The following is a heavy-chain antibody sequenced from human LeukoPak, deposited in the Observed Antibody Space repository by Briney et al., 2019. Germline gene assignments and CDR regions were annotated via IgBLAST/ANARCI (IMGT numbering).Heavy chain of an antibody. J-gene: IGHJ4*02. CDR1: GFTFSSYA. CDR2: ISYDGSNK. D-gene: IGHD3-22*01. CDR3: ARVSGYYLDY. Sequence: PGGSLRLSCAASGFTFSSYAMHWVRQAPGKGLEWVAVISYDGSNKYYADSVKGRFTISRDNSKNTLYLQMNSLRAEDTAVYHCARVSGYYLDYWGQGTLVTVSS. V-gene: IGHV3-30-3*01.